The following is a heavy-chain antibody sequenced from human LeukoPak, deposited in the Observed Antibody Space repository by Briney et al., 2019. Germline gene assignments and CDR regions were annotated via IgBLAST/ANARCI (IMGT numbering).Heavy chain of an antibody. Sequence: RAGGSLRLSCTASGFTFNSYSMNWARQAPGKGLEWVSSIGTSGTYIYYADSVKGRFTISRDNAKNSLYLQMNSLRAEDTAVYYCARRNWDYYFDYWGQGTLVTVSS. V-gene: IGHV3-21*01. D-gene: IGHD1-7*01. CDR1: GFTFNSYS. CDR2: IGTSGTYI. CDR3: ARRNWDYYFDY. J-gene: IGHJ4*02.